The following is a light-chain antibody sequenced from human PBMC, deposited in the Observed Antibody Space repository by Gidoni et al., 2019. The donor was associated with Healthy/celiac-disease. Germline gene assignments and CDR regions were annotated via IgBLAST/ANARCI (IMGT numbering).Light chain of an antibody. CDR2: DAS. CDR1: QSVSSY. CDR3: QQRGNWPVT. J-gene: IGKJ4*01. V-gene: IGKV3-11*01. Sequence: EIVLTQSPATLSLSPGERATLSCRASQSVSSYLAWYHQKPGQAPRLLIYDASNRATGIPARFSGSGSGTDFTLTISSLEPEDFAVYYCQQRGNWPVTFGGGTKVEIK.